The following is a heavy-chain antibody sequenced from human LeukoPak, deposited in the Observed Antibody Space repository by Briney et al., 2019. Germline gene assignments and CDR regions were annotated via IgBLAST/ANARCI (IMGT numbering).Heavy chain of an antibody. J-gene: IGHJ3*02. D-gene: IGHD2-8*02. CDR1: GGSISSYY. V-gene: IGHV4-59*01. Sequence: KSSETLSLTCTVSGGSISSYYWSWIRQPPGKGLEGMGYIYYSGSTNYNPSLKSRVTISVDTSKNQFSLKLSSVTAADTAVYSCARAYPSGVYWSITERRAFDICGQGTMVTVSS. CDR2: IYYSGST. CDR3: ARAYPSGVYWSITERRAFDI.